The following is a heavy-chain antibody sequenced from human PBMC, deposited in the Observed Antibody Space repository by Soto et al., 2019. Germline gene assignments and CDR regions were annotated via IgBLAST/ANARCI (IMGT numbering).Heavy chain of an antibody. CDR3: AREMIASTLADFFDY. CDR2: ISGRGGRI. V-gene: IGHV3-23*01. CDR1: GFTFSNYG. D-gene: IGHD2-21*01. J-gene: IGHJ4*02. Sequence: EVQLLESGGGLIQPGGSLRLSCAASGFTFSNYGMTWVRLAPGKGLEWVSTISGRGGRIFYADPVKGRFTTSRDNSKNTLYLQMNSLRAEDTAVYYCAREMIASTLADFFDYWGQGTLVTVSS.